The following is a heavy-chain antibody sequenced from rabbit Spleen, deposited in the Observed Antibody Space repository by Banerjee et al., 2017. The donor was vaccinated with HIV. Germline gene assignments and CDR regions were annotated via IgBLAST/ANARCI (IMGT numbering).Heavy chain of an antibody. J-gene: IGHJ4*01. CDR3: ARDLVGVIGWNFAW. V-gene: IGHV1S45*01. Sequence: QEQLVESAGGLVQPGGSLKLSCKASGFSFNSGYDMCWVRQAPGKGLEWIACILSNSGNTYYASWAKGRFTISKTSSTTVTLQMTSLTAADTATYFCARDLVGVIGWNFAWWGPGTLVTVS. D-gene: IGHD5-1*01. CDR1: GFSFNSGYD. CDR2: ILSNSGNT.